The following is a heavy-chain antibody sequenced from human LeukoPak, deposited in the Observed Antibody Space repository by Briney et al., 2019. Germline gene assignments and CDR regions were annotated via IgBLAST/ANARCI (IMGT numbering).Heavy chain of an antibody. CDR3: AKEVSIAVAGTFCHWFDP. J-gene: IGHJ5*02. V-gene: IGHV3-23*01. CDR1: GFTFSSYA. CDR2: ISGSGGST. Sequence: SGGSLRLSCAASGFTFSSYAMSWVRQAPGKGLEWVSAISGSGGSTYYADSVKGRFTISRDNSKNTLYLQMNSLRAEDTAVYYCAKEVSIAVAGTFCHWFDPWGQGTLVTVSS. D-gene: IGHD6-19*01.